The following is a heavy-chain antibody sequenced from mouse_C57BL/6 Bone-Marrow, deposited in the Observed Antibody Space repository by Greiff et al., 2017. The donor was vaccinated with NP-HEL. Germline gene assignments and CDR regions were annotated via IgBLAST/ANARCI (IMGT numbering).Heavy chain of an antibody. V-gene: IGHV2-5*01. Sequence: QVQLKESGPGLVQPSQSLSITCTVSGFSLTSYGVHWVRQSPGKGLEWLGVIWRGGSTDYNAAFMSRLSITKDNSKSQVFFKMNSLQADDTAIYYCAKRIYYGNLYAMDYWGQGPSVTVSS. CDR1: GFSLTSYG. J-gene: IGHJ4*01. CDR3: AKRIYYGNLYAMDY. CDR2: IWRGGST. D-gene: IGHD2-1*01.